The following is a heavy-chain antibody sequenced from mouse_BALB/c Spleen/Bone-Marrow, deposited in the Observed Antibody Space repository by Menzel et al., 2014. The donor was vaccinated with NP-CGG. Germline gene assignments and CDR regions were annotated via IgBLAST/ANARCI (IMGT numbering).Heavy chain of an antibody. V-gene: IGHV1S81*02. CDR2: INPSNGGT. Sequence: LVESGAELVKPGASVKLSCKASGYTFTSYYIYWVKQRPGQGLEWIGGINPSNGGTNFNEKFKSKATLTVDKSSSTAYMQLSSLTSEDSAVYYCTRYGYDPLYAMDYWGQGTSVTVSS. J-gene: IGHJ4*01. CDR3: TRYGYDPLYAMDY. D-gene: IGHD2-3*01. CDR1: GYTFTSYY.